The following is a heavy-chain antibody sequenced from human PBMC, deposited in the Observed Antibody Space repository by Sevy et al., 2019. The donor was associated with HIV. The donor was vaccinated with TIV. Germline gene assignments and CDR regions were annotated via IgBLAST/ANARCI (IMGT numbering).Heavy chain of an antibody. J-gene: IGHJ4*02. CDR2: IRRNSHEPYGGTT. CDR3: TRALATADTPEYYFDY. D-gene: IGHD5-12*01. V-gene: IGHV3-49*03. Sequence: GGSLRLSCTSSGFTFGDYAMSWFRQAPGKGLEWVAFIRRNSHEPYGGTTEYAASVKGRFTISRDDSKDIGYLQMNSLKTEDTAVYYCTRALATADTPEYYFDYWGQGILVTVSS. CDR1: GFTFGDYA.